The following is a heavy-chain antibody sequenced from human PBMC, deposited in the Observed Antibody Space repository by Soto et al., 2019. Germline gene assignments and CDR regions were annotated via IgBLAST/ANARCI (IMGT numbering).Heavy chain of an antibody. CDR2: IKSKTDGGTT. D-gene: IGHD5-18*01. Sequence: GGSLRLSCAASGFTFSNAWMNWVRQAPGKGLEWVGRIKSKTDGGTTDYAAPVKGRFTISRDDSKNTLYLQMNSLKTEDTAVYYCTTDPSHTAMVNYYYYGMDVWGQGTTVTVSS. CDR3: TTDPSHTAMVNYYYYGMDV. J-gene: IGHJ6*02. V-gene: IGHV3-15*07. CDR1: GFTFSNAW.